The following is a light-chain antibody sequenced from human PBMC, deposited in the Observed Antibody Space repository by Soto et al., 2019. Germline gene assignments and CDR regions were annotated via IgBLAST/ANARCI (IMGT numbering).Light chain of an antibody. CDR3: QQYNSWPPIT. V-gene: IGKV3-15*01. CDR2: DAS. Sequence: EIVLTQSPGTLSLSPGERATLSCRASESVSRNLAWYQQKPGQAPRLLIYDASTRATGIPDRFSGGGSGTEFTLTISSLQSEDFVVYYCQQYNSWPPITFGQGTRRRL. J-gene: IGKJ5*01. CDR1: ESVSRN.